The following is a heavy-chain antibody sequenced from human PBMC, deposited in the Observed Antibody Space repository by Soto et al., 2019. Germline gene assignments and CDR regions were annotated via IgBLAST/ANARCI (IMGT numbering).Heavy chain of an antibody. J-gene: IGHJ5*02. V-gene: IGHV6-1*01. CDR2: IYYRSKWYN. Sequence: PSQTLSLTCAISGDSVSSRSAAWNWIRQSPSRGLEWLGRIYYRSKWYNDYAVSVESRITIIPDTSKNHFSLQLNYVTPEDTAVYYCKRNEWVQLINWFDPWGQGTLVTVSS. D-gene: IGHD1-26*01. CDR3: KRNEWVQLINWFDP. CDR1: GDSVSSRSAA.